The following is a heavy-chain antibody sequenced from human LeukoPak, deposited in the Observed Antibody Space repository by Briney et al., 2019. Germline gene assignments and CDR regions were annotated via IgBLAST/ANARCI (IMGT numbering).Heavy chain of an antibody. D-gene: IGHD3-10*01. V-gene: IGHV3-9*01. J-gene: IGHJ4*02. CDR1: GFTFDDYA. CDR2: ISWNSGSI. Sequence: GGSLRLSCAASGFTFDDYAMHWVRQAPGKGLEWVSGISWNSGSIGYADSVKGRFTISRDNAKNSLYLQMNSLRAVDTALYYCAKVTYGSGSDDYWGQGTLVTVSS. CDR3: AKVTYGSGSDDY.